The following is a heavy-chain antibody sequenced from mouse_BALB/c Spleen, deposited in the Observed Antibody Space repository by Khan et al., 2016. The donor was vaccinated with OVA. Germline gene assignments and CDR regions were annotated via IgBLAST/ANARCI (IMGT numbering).Heavy chain of an antibody. V-gene: IGHV1-80*01. Sequence: QVQLQQSGAELVRPGSSVKISCKASGYVFSSYWMNWVKQRPGQGLEWIGQIYPGDGDTNYNGKFKGKATLTADKSSSTAYMQLSSLTSEDSAVYFCARSGYDYCAYWGQGTLVTVSA. CDR1: GYVFSSYW. D-gene: IGHD2-14*01. CDR3: ARSGYDYCAY. CDR2: IYPGDGDT. J-gene: IGHJ3*01.